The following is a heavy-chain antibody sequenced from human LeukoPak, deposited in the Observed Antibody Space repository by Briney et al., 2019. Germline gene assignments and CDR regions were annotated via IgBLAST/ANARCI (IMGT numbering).Heavy chain of an antibody. CDR1: GFTFSSYS. CDR3: ARDYYYYGMDV. CDR2: ISGSSSYI. V-gene: IGHV3-21*01. Sequence: GGSLRLSCAASGFTFSSYSMNWVRQAPGKGLEWVSSISGSSSYIYYADSVKGRFTISRDNAENSLYLQMNSLRAEDTAVYYCARDYYYYGMDVWGQGTTVTVSS. J-gene: IGHJ6*02.